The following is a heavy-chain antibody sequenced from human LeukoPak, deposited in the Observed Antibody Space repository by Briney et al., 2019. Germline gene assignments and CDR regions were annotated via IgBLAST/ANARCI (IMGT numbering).Heavy chain of an antibody. D-gene: IGHD1-26*01. CDR3: ARRTTMHRSVGAPRGAFDI. CDR1: GGSISSSSYY. J-gene: IGHJ3*02. V-gene: IGHV4-39*07. CDR2: INHSGST. Sequence: SETLSLTCTVSGGSISSSSYYWGWIRQPPGKGLEWIGEINHSGSTNYNPSLKSRVTVSVDTSKNQFSRKLSSVTAADTAVYYCARRTTMHRSVGAPRGAFDIWGQGTMVTVSS.